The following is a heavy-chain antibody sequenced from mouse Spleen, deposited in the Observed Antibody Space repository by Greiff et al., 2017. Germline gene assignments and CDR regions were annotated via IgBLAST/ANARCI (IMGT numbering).Heavy chain of an antibody. D-gene: IGHD4-1*01. Sequence: EVHLVESGGGLVQPKGSLKLSCAASGFSFNTYAMNWVRQAPGKGLEWVARIRSKSNNYATYYADSVKDRFTISRDDSESMLYLQMNNLKTEDTAMYYCVRHEGWDAFAYWGQGTLVTVSA. J-gene: IGHJ3*01. CDR1: GFSFNTYA. V-gene: IGHV10-1*01. CDR3: VRHEGWDAFAY. CDR2: IRSKSNNYAT.